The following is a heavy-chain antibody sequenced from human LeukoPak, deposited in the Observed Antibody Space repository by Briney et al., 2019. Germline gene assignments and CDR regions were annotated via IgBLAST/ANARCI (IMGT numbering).Heavy chain of an antibody. CDR3: ARDPRGVYSSSDIK. V-gene: IGHV3-21*01. D-gene: IGHD6-13*01. CDR1: GFTFSSYS. Sequence: GGSLRLSCAASGFTFSSYSMNWVRQAPGKGLEWVSSISSSSSYIYYADSVKGRFTISRDNAKNSLYLQMNSLRAEDTAVYYCARDPRGVYSSSDIKWGQGTLVTASS. J-gene: IGHJ4*02. CDR2: ISSSSSYI.